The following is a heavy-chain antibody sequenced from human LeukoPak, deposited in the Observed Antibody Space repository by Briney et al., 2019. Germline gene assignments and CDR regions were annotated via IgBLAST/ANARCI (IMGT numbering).Heavy chain of an antibody. V-gene: IGHV3-23*01. CDR3: AKDNRRAHYFDY. CDR1: GFTFSSYA. CDR2: ISGSGGST. Sequence: GGSLRLSCAASGFTFSSYAMSWVRQASGKGLEWVSAISGSGGSTYYADSVKGRFTISRDNSKNTLYLQMNSLRAEDTAVYYCAKDNRRAHYFDYWGQGTLVTVSS. J-gene: IGHJ4*02.